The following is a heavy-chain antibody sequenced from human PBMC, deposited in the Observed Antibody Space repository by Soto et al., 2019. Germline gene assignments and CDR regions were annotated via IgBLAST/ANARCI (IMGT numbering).Heavy chain of an antibody. CDR2: VSGGGATT. CDR1: GFTFSYYS. CDR3: AKAWSDIVVVVADTLRSFDY. J-gene: IGHJ4*02. V-gene: IGHV3-23*01. D-gene: IGHD2-15*01. Sequence: QPGGSLRLSCAASGFTFSYYSMSWVRQTPATGLEWVSGVSGGGATTYYAASVKGRFTISRDNSKNTLYLQMNSLRAEDTAVYYCAKAWSDIVVVVADTLRSFDYWGQGTLVTVSS.